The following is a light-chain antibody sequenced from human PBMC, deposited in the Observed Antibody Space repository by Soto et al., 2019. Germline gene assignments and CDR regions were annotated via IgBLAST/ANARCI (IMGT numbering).Light chain of an antibody. CDR3: QQYKDWPPLP. CDR2: GAS. V-gene: IGKV3D-15*01. CDR1: QSVNIN. Sequence: EIAMTQSPVTLSASPGERVTLSCRASQSVNINLAWYQQRPGQAPRDLIYGASNRASGIPDRFSGSGSGTDFTLTISSLEPDDFALYYCQQYKDWPPLPFGGGTRVEIK. J-gene: IGKJ4*01.